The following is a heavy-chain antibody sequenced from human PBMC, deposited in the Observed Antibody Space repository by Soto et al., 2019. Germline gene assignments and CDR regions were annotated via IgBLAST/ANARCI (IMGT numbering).Heavy chain of an antibody. CDR1: DGSISTYDW. Sequence: KPSETLSLTCVVSDGSISTYDWWTWVRQPPGKGLEWIGKMFHSGGADYSPPLKSRVTVSADSSKNHFSLRLTAVTAADTAVYYCATGNVDSMLEYWGQGTQVTVSS. V-gene: IGHV4-4*02. CDR2: MFHSGGA. D-gene: IGHD3-3*01. CDR3: ATGNVDSMLEY. J-gene: IGHJ4*02.